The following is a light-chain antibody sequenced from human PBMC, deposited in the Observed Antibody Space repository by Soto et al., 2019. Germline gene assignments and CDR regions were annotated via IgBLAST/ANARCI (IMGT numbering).Light chain of an antibody. CDR3: QQRSNWPLT. Sequence: EIVMTQSPATVSVSPGERATLSCRASQSIRNYLAWYQQKPGQAPRLLIYEASNRASGIPARFSGRGSGTDFTLTISSLEPEDFAVYYCQQRSNWPLTFGGGTKVDIK. V-gene: IGKV3-11*01. CDR1: QSIRNY. J-gene: IGKJ4*01. CDR2: EAS.